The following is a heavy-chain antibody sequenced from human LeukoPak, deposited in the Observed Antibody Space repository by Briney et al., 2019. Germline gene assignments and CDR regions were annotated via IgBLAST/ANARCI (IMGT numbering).Heavy chain of an antibody. J-gene: IGHJ3*02. CDR1: GFTVSSNY. Sequence: PGGSLRLSCAASGFTVSSNYMSWVRQAPGKGLEWVSVIYSGGSTYYADSVKGRFTISRDNSKNTLYLQMNSLRAEDTAVYYCAKDLRGYSYADNAFDIWGQGTMVTVSS. CDR2: IYSGGST. D-gene: IGHD5-18*01. V-gene: IGHV3-53*01. CDR3: AKDLRGYSYADNAFDI.